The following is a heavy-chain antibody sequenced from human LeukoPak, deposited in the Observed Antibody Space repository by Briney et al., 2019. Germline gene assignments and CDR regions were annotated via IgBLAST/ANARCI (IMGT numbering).Heavy chain of an antibody. Sequence: GGSLRLSCVASGFTVSSNYMSWVRQAPGKGLEWVSVIYSGGSTYYADSVKGRFTISRDNSKNTLYLQMNSLRAEDTAVYYCASGGSSSWYGYWGQGTLVTVSS. CDR3: ASGGSSSWYGY. D-gene: IGHD6-13*01. V-gene: IGHV3-53*01. J-gene: IGHJ4*02. CDR1: GFTVSSNY. CDR2: IYSGGST.